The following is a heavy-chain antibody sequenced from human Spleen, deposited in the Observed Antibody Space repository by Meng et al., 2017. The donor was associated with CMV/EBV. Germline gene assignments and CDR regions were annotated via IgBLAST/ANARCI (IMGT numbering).Heavy chain of an antibody. V-gene: IGHV3-23*03. CDR1: GFTFSSYA. D-gene: IGHD1-7*01. CDR2: IFSGGSST. CDR3: AKDRRGNWNYVGAFDI. J-gene: IGHJ3*02. Sequence: GESLKISCAASGFTFSSYAMSWVRQAPGKGLEWVSVIFSGGSSTYSADSVKGRFTISRDNSKNTLCLQMNSLRAEDTAVYYCAKDRRGNWNYVGAFDIWGQGTMVTVSS.